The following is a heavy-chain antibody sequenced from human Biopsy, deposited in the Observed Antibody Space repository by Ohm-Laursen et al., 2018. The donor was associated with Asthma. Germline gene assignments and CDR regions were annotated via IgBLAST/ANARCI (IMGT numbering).Heavy chain of an antibody. Sequence: SLRLSRAASGFMFSSFGMHWVRQAPGKGLERVAVISYDGNHKFYEDSVKGRFTISRDNSKNTLYLQMNSLRTEDTAVYYCAKRRGYSGHDNDYWGQGTLVIVSS. V-gene: IGHV3-30*18. CDR3: AKRRGYSGHDNDY. D-gene: IGHD5-12*01. CDR2: ISYDGNHK. CDR1: GFMFSSFG. J-gene: IGHJ4*02.